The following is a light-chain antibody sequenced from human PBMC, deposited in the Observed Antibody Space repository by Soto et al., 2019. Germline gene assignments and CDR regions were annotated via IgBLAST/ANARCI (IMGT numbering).Light chain of an antibody. J-gene: IGLJ1*01. V-gene: IGLV2-14*01. CDR2: DVS. CDR3: SSYTSSSTLLYV. Sequence: QSALTQPASVSGSPGQSITISCTGTSSDVGGYNYVSWYQQHPGKAPKLMIYDVSNRPSGVSNRFSGSKSGNMASLTISGLQAEDEADYYCSSYTSSSTLLYVFGTGTKLIVL. CDR1: SSDVGGYNY.